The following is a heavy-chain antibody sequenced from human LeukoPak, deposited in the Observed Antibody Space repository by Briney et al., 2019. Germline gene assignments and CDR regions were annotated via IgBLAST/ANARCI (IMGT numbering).Heavy chain of an antibody. J-gene: IGHJ4*02. CDR2: IYYSGST. Sequence: PSETLSLTCTVSGGSISSYYWSWIRQPPGKGLEWIGYIYYSGSTNYNPSLKSRVTISVDTSKNQFSLKLSSVTAADTAVYYCARDRGGGYKYYFDYWGQGTLVTVPS. V-gene: IGHV4-59*01. CDR1: GGSISSYY. D-gene: IGHD2-15*01. CDR3: ARDRGGGYKYYFDY.